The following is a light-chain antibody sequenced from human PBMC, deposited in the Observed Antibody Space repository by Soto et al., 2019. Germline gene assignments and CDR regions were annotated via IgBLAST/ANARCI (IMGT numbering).Light chain of an antibody. CDR3: CSFAGSSTYV. Sequence: QSALTQPASVSGSPGQSITISCTGTSSDIGGYYLVSWYQQRPGKAPNLIIYEGNKRPSGVSNRFSASKSGNTASLTISGLRAEDEADYYCCSFAGSSTYVFGPGTKGHRP. CDR2: EGN. J-gene: IGLJ1*01. V-gene: IGLV2-23*01. CDR1: SSDIGGYYL.